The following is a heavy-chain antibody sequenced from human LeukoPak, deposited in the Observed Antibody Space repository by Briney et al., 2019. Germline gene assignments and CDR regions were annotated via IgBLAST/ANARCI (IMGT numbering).Heavy chain of an antibody. Sequence: SETLSLTCTVSGGSISSSSYYWGWIRQPPGKGLEWIGSIYYSGSTYYNPSLKSRVTISVDTSKNQFSLKLNSVTAADTAVYYCARDQWDYDSSGYSHAFDIWGQGTMVTVSS. J-gene: IGHJ3*02. CDR1: GGSISSSSYY. D-gene: IGHD3-22*01. CDR2: IYYSGST. CDR3: ARDQWDYDSSGYSHAFDI. V-gene: IGHV4-39*07.